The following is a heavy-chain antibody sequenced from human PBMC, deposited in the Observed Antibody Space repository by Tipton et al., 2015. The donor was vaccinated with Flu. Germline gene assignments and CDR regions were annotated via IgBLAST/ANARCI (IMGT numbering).Heavy chain of an antibody. CDR1: GGTFSSYA. V-gene: IGHV1-69*06. J-gene: IGHJ4*02. CDR3: ARAREEYCSGGSCLYYFDY. D-gene: IGHD2-15*01. CDR2: IIPIFGTA. Sequence: QLVQSGAEVKKPGSSVKVSCKASGGTFSSYAISWVRQAPGQGLEWMGGIIPIFGTANYAQKFQGRVTITADKSTSTAYMELSSLRSEDTAVYYCARAREEYCSGGSCLYYFDYWGQGTLVTVSS.